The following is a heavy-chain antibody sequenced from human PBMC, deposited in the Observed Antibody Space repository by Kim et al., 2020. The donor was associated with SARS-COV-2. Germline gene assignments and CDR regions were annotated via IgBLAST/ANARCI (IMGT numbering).Heavy chain of an antibody. CDR3: AKGDSDLPYWYYYGMDL. Sequence: GGSLRLSCAASGFTFSSYAMSWVRQAPGKGLEWVSLIYSGGRSTYYADSVKGRFTISRDNSQNTLYLQMNSLRAEDTAVYYCAKGDSDLPYWYYYGMDLWGQGTTVTVSS. CDR1: GFTFSSYA. V-gene: IGHV3-23*03. CDR2: IYSGGRST. D-gene: IGHD2-8*02. J-gene: IGHJ6*02.